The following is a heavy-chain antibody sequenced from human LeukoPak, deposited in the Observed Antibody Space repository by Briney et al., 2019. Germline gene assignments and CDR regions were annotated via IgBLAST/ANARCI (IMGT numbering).Heavy chain of an antibody. Sequence: GGSLRLSCAASGFTFSSYSMTWVRQAPGKGLEWVSYISSSSSTIYYADSVKGRLTISRDNAKNSLYLQMNSLRDEDTAVYYCAREYYYDSPDAFDIWGQGTMVTVSS. CDR3: AREYYYDSPDAFDI. D-gene: IGHD3-22*01. J-gene: IGHJ3*02. V-gene: IGHV3-48*02. CDR2: ISSSSSTI. CDR1: GFTFSSYS.